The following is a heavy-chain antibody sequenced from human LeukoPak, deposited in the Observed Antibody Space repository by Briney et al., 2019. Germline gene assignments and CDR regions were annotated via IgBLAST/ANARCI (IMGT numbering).Heavy chain of an antibody. CDR3: AKEGPPDYYDSSGPVFHSLH. J-gene: IGHJ1*01. CDR2: ISDGGGSS. D-gene: IGHD3-22*01. V-gene: IGHV3-23*01. CDR1: EFTFSGYA. Sequence: GGSLRLSCAASEFTFSGYAMSWGRQAPGKGLEWVSAISDGGGSSYYADSVKGRFTISRDNSKNTLYLQMNSLRAEDTAVHYCAKEGPPDYYDSSGPVFHSLHWGQGTLVTVSS.